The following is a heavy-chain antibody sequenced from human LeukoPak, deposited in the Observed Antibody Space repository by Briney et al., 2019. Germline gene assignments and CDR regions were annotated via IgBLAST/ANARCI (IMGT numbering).Heavy chain of an antibody. Sequence: SETLSLTCTVSGGSISSYYWSWIRQPPGKGLEWIGYIYYSGSTNYNPSLKSRVTISVDTSKNQFSLKMSSVTAADTAVYYCARGRLQSLDYWGQGTLVTVSS. CDR1: GGSISSYY. J-gene: IGHJ4*02. CDR2: IYYSGST. CDR3: ARGRLQSLDY. V-gene: IGHV4-59*08. D-gene: IGHD4-11*01.